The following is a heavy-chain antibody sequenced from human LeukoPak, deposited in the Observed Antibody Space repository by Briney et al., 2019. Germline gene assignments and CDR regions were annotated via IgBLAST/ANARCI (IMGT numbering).Heavy chain of an antibody. CDR1: GFTFSSYS. CDR3: AREGSYDSTGYYYGY. CDR2: ISSGSSYV. V-gene: IGHV3-21*01. D-gene: IGHD3-22*01. J-gene: IGHJ4*02. Sequence: PGGSLRLSCTASGFTFSSYSMNWVRQAPGKGLEWVSSISSGSSYVYYADSVKGRLTISRDNAKNSLYLQMNSLRAEDTAVYYCAREGSYDSTGYYYGYWGQGTLVTVSS.